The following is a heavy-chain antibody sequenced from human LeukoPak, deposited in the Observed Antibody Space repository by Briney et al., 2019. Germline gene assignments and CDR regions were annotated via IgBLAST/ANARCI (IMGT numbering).Heavy chain of an antibody. CDR1: GFSLSTSGVG. CDR3: AHSLEYSSGFDY. CDR2: IYWDDDK. J-gene: IGHJ4*02. Sequence: SGPTLVKPTQTLTLTCTFSGFSLSTSGVGVGWIRQPPGKALEWLAFIYWDDDKRYSPSLKSRLTITKDTSNNQVVLTMTNMDPVDTATYYCAHSLEYSSGFDYWGQGTLVTLSP. V-gene: IGHV2-5*02. D-gene: IGHD6-19*01.